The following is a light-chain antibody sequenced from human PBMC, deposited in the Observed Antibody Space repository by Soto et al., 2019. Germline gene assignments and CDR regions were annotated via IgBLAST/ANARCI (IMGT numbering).Light chain of an antibody. Sequence: DIPMTQSPSSLSASVGDRVTITCRASQAISNYLAWYQQKPGKVPTLLISAASTLQSGVPSRFSGSGSGTDFTLTISSLQPEYVATYYCQKFNAVPTFGGGTKVEI. CDR1: QAISNY. CDR3: QKFNAVPT. CDR2: AAS. J-gene: IGKJ4*01. V-gene: IGKV1-27*01.